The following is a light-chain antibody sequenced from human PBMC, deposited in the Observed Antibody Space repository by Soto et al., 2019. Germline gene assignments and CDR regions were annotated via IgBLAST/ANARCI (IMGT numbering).Light chain of an antibody. CDR3: AVWDDSLNGVV. V-gene: IGLV1-44*01. J-gene: IGLJ2*01. CDR1: ISNIGSNT. CDR2: TNN. Sequence: QSVLTQPPSASGTHGQRVTISCSGSISNIGSNTVKWYQQLPGTAPKLLIYTNNQRPSGVPDRFSGSKSGTSASLAISGLQSEDEADYYCAVWDDSLNGVVFGGGTKLTVL.